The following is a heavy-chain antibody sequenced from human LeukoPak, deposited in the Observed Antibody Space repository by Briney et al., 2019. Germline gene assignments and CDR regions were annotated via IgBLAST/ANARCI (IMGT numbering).Heavy chain of an antibody. J-gene: IGHJ6*03. D-gene: IGHD3-16*01. CDR1: GGTFSSYA. Sequence: ASVKVSCKASGGTFSSYAISWVRQAPGQGLEWMGWINPNSGGTNYAQKFQGRVTMTRDTSISTAYMELSRLRSDDTAVYYCATVIMDRALGGYYYYYYMDVWGKGTTVTVSS. CDR2: INPNSGGT. CDR3: ATVIMDRALGGYYYYYYMDV. V-gene: IGHV1-2*02.